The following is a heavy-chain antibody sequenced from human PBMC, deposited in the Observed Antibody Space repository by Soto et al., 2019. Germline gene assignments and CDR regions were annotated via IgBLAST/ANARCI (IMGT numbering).Heavy chain of an antibody. CDR1: GFTFDDYA. CDR3: AKDIRNYTEERAYYYYYYGMDV. CDR2: ISWNSGSI. J-gene: IGHJ6*02. V-gene: IGHV3-9*01. D-gene: IGHD1-7*01. Sequence: EVQLVESGGGLVQPGRSLRLSCAASGFTFDDYAMHWVRQAPGKGLEWVSGISWNSGSIGYADSVKGRFTISRDNAKNXXNXQXXSLRAEDTALYYCAKDIRNYTEERAYYYYYYGMDVWGRGNTVAVSS.